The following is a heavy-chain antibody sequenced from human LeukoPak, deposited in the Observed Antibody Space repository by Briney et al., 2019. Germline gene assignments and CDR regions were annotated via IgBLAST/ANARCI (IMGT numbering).Heavy chain of an antibody. CDR3: ARDYSSSWYSSRFDP. J-gene: IGHJ5*02. CDR1: GYTFTSYG. Sequence: ASVKVSCKASGYTFTSYGISWVRQAPGQGLEWMGWISAYNGNTNYAQKLQGRVTMTTDTSTSTAYMELRSLRSDDTAVYYCARDYSSSWYSSRFDPWGQGTLVTVSS. V-gene: IGHV1-18*01. D-gene: IGHD6-13*01. CDR2: ISAYNGNT.